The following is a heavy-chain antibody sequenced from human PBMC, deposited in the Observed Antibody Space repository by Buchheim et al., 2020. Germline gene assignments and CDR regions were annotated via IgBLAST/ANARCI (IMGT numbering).Heavy chain of an antibody. CDR2: IWYDGTND. Sequence: QVQLVESGGGVVQPGESLRLSCAASGFTFKSNGMHWVRQAPGKGLEWLALIWYDGTNDYYADSVKGRFTISKDNSKNMLYLQMNSLRAEDTAVYYCVKDMADPGSGSYYFDYWGQGTL. D-gene: IGHD3-10*01. J-gene: IGHJ4*02. V-gene: IGHV3-33*06. CDR1: GFTFKSNG. CDR3: VKDMADPGSGSYYFDY.